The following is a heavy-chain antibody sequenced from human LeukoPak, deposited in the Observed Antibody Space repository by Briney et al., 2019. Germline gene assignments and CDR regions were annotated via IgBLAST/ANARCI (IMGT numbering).Heavy chain of an antibody. Sequence: ASVKVSCKASGYTFTGYYMHWVRQALGQGLEWMGWINPNSGGTNYAQKFQGRVTMTRDTSISTAYMELSRLRSDDTAVYYCARDPAASRNNWFDPWGQGTLVTVSS. J-gene: IGHJ5*02. V-gene: IGHV1-2*02. CDR3: ARDPAASRNNWFDP. CDR2: INPNSGGT. CDR1: GYTFTGYY. D-gene: IGHD2-2*01.